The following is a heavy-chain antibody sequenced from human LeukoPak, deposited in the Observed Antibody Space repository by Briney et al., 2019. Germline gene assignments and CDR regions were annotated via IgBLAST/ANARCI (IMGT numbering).Heavy chain of an antibody. D-gene: IGHD2-15*01. Sequence: PSETLSLTCTVSGGSISSYYWSWIRQPPGKGLECLGNIFHTGTTYYNPSLKSRLTISLDTSKNQFSLKLDSVTAADTAVYYCARAGPFCSGGSCYFDSWGQGTLVTVSS. J-gene: IGHJ4*02. V-gene: IGHV4-59*08. CDR3: ARAGPFCSGGSCYFDS. CDR1: GGSISSYY. CDR2: IFHTGTT.